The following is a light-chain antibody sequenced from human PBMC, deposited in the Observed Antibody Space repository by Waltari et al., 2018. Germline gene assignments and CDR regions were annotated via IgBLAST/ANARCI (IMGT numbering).Light chain of an antibody. J-gene: IGKJ4*01. CDR3: QQRSIWPLT. CDR2: EAS. Sequence: EIVLTQSPATLSLSPGERATLSCRASQSVSSYVVWYQQKPGQAPRLLIYEASNRAAGIPDRFSGSGSGTDFTLTISGLEPEDFAVYYCQQRSIWPLTFGGGTKVEIK. V-gene: IGKV3-11*01. CDR1: QSVSSY.